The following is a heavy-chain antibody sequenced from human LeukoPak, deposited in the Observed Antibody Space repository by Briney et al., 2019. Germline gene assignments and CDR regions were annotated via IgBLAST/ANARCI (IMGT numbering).Heavy chain of an antibody. J-gene: IGHJ4*02. CDR3: ARDTLTWVIDS. CDR2: ISSSSSYI. CDR1: GFTFSSYS. V-gene: IGHV3-21*01. Sequence: GGSLRLSCAASGFTFSSYSMNWVRQAPGKGLEWVSSISSSSSYIYYADSVKGRFTISRDNAKNSLSLQMNSLRAEDTAVYYCARDTLTWVIDSWGQGPLVTVSS. D-gene: IGHD2/OR15-2a*01.